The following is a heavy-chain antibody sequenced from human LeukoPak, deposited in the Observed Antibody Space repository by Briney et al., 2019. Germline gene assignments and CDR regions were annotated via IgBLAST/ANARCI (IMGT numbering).Heavy chain of an antibody. CDR1: GFTFSSYE. CDR2: ISSSGSTI. J-gene: IGHJ4*02. V-gene: IGHV3-48*03. D-gene: IGHD4-17*01. Sequence: GGSLRLSCAASGFTFSSYEMNWVRQAPGKGLEWVSYISSSGSTIYCADSVKGRFTISRDNAKNSLYLQMNSLRAEDTAVYYCARDDGDYAFDYWGQGTLVTVSS. CDR3: ARDDGDYAFDY.